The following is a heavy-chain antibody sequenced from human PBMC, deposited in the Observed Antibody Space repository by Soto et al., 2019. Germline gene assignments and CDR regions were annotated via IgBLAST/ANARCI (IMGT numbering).Heavy chain of an antibody. V-gene: IGHV4-39*01. CDR3: SRRRYFVGQPHGLDV. CDR1: GGSISSGDYF. D-gene: IGHD3-9*01. J-gene: IGHJ6*02. CDR2: ISYSGST. Sequence: QLQLQESGPGLVKPSETLSLTCNVSGGSISSGDYFWGWIRQPPGKGLERIGSISYSGSTYYNPSFKSRVTISIDTSKYQFSLKLNSVTAADTAVYYCSRRRYFVGQPHGLDVWGQGTTVTVSS.